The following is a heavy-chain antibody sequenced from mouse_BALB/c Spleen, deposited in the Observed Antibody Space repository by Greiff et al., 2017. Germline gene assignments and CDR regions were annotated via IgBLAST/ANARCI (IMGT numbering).Heavy chain of an antibody. CDR1: GFTFSSYA. J-gene: IGHJ3*01. V-gene: IGHV5-6-5*01. CDR2: ISSGGST. Sequence: EVQLVESGGGLVKPGGSLKLSCAASGFTFSSYAMSWVRQTPEKRLEWVASISSGGSTYYPDSVKGRFTISRDNARNILYLQMSSLRSEDTAMYYCARDDGYWFAYWGQGTLVTVSA. CDR3: ARDDGYWFAY. D-gene: IGHD1-2*01.